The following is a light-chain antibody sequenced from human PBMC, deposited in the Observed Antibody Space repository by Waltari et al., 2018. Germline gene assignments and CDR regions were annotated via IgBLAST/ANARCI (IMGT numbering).Light chain of an antibody. J-gene: IGLJ1*01. Sequence: SYVLTQPPSVSVAPGQTARITCGGDNIGNKRVYWYQQRPGQAPILVVSDDSDRPSGIPERFSGSNSGNTATRTISRVEAGDEADYYCQVWDTSSDDYFVFGTGTQVTVL. V-gene: IGLV3-21*02. CDR1: NIGNKR. CDR3: QVWDTSSDDYFV. CDR2: DDS.